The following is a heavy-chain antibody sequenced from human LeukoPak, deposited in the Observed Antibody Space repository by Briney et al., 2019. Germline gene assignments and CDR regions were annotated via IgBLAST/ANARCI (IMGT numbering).Heavy chain of an antibody. D-gene: IGHD2-2*01. J-gene: IGHJ4*02. V-gene: IGHV1-69*13. Sequence: SVKVSCKASGGTFSSYAISWVRQAPGQGLEWMGGIIPIFGTANYAQKFQGRVTITADESTSTAYMELSSLRSEDTGVYYCARYGRGTSPSRFDYWGQGTLVTVSS. CDR3: ARYGRGTSPSRFDY. CDR2: IIPIFGTA. CDR1: GGTFSSYA.